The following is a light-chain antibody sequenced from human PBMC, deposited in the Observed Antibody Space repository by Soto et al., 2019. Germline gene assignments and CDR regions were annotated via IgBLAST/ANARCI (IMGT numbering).Light chain of an antibody. CDR3: CSYAGSSTFSYV. CDR1: RSDVGSYNL. J-gene: IGLJ1*01. V-gene: IGLV2-23*03. CDR2: EGS. Sequence: QSLLNQPASVSGAPGQSIPISCTGTRSDVGSYNLVSWYQQHPGKAPKLMIYEGSKRPSGVSNRFSGSKSGNTASLTISGLQAEDEADYYCCSYAGSSTFSYVFGTGTKVTVL.